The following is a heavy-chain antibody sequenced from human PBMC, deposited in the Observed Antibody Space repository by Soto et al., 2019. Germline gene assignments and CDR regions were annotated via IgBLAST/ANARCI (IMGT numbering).Heavy chain of an antibody. D-gene: IGHD3-10*01. CDR2: INAGNGNT. Sequence: QVQLVQSGAEVKKPGASVKVSCKASGYTFTSYAMHWVRQAPGQRLAWMGWINAGNGNTKYSQKFQGRVIITRDTPASTAYMELSSRRSKNTAVYYCASRYGSGSSYYYYGMDVWGQGTTVTVSS. J-gene: IGHJ6*02. CDR3: ASRYGSGSSYYYYGMDV. V-gene: IGHV1-3*01. CDR1: GYTFTSYA.